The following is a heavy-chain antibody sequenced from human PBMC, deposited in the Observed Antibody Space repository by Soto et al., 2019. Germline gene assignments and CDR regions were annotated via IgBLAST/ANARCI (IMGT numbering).Heavy chain of an antibody. V-gene: IGHV3-23*01. CDR1: GFTFSSYA. CDR3: ARELLPPNDAFDI. Sequence: EVQLLESGGGLVQPGGSLRLSCAASGFTFSSYAMSWVRQAPGKGLEWVSAISGSGGSTYYADSVKGWFTISRDNSKNTLYLQMNSLRAEDTAVYYCARELLPPNDAFDIWGQGTMVTVSS. J-gene: IGHJ3*02. CDR2: ISGSGGST. D-gene: IGHD1-26*01.